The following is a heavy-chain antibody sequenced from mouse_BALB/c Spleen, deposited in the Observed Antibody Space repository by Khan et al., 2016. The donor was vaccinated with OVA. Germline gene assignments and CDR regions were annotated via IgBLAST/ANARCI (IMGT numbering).Heavy chain of an antibody. Sequence: QVQLKQSGAELARPGASVKMSCKASGYTFTSYTIHWIKKRPGQGLEWIGYINPSNGYTNYNQKFKDKATLTTDKFSTTAYLQLSSLTSDDSAVYNCGRDGAYHRNDGWFAYWGQGTLVTVSA. D-gene: IGHD2-14*01. CDR3: GRDGAYHRNDGWFAY. CDR1: GYTFTSYT. CDR2: INPSNGYT. V-gene: IGHV1-4*01. J-gene: IGHJ3*01.